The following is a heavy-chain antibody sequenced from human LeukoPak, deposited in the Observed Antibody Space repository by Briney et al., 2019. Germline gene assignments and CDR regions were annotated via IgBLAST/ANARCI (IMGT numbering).Heavy chain of an antibody. J-gene: IGHJ5*02. V-gene: IGHV4-34*01. CDR3: ARGKAPDYCSSASCYIYNWFDP. D-gene: IGHD2-2*02. CDR2: MNESGST. CDR1: GGTFGGYY. Sequence: SETQSLTCAVYGGTFGGYYWSWIRQPPGKGLEWIGEMNESGSTNYNPSLKSRVTISVDTSKTQFSLKLASVTAADTAVYYCARGKAPDYCSSASCYIYNWFDPWGQGTLVTVSS.